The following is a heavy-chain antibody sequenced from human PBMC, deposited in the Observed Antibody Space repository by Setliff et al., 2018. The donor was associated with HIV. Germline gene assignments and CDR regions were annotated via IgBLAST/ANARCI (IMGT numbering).Heavy chain of an antibody. V-gene: IGHV1-18*01. CDR3: ARVDGFNNYDSGGLDY. D-gene: IGHD3-3*01. Sequence: GASVKVSCKASGYTFTNYGISWVRQAPGQGLEWLGWISLHNDNTNYAQKFQGRVTMTADTSTNTVYVDLRSLRSDDTAVYHCARVDGFNNYDSGGLDYWGQGTLVTVSS. CDR2: ISLHNDNT. J-gene: IGHJ4*02. CDR1: GYTFTNYG.